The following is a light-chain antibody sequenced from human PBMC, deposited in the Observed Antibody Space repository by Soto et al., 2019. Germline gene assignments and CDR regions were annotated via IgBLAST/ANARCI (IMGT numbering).Light chain of an antibody. J-gene: IGLJ2*01. CDR2: DVS. CDR3: SSYAASNNLGV. V-gene: IGLV2-14*01. CDR1: SSDVGGYNY. Sequence: QSALTQPASVSGSPGQSITISCTGTSSDVGGYNYVSWYQQHPGKAPKLMIYDVSNRPSGVSNRFSGSKSGNTASLTISGLQAEDEADYYCSSYAASNNLGVFGGGTKVTVL.